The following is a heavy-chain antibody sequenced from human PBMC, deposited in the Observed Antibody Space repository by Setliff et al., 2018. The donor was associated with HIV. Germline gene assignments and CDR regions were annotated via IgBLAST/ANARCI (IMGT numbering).Heavy chain of an antibody. Sequence: PSETLSLTCTVSGGSISSSSYYWGWIRQPPGKGLEWIGSIYYSGSTYYNPSLKSRVTISVDTSKKQFSLKLSSVTAADTAVYYCARRTSYSGGLYYYYYYMDVWGKGTTVTVSS. V-gene: IGHV4-39*01. CDR1: GGSISSSSYY. CDR3: ARRTSYSGGLYYYYYYMDV. CDR2: IYYSGST. D-gene: IGHD1-26*01. J-gene: IGHJ6*03.